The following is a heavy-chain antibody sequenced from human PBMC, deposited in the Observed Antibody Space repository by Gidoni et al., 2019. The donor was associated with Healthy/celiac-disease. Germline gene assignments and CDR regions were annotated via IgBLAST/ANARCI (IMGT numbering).Heavy chain of an antibody. J-gene: IGHJ4*02. CDR2: ISSSSSYI. Sequence: EVQLVESGGGLVKPGGSLRRPCAASGFTCSSYSMNWVRQAPGKGLEWVSSISSSSSYIYYADSVKGRFTISRDNAKNSLYRQMNSLRAEDTAVYYCARDSGGWSQYHYFDYWGQGTLVTVSS. CDR3: ARDSGGWSQYHYFDY. CDR1: GFTCSSYS. V-gene: IGHV3-21*01. D-gene: IGHD6-19*01.